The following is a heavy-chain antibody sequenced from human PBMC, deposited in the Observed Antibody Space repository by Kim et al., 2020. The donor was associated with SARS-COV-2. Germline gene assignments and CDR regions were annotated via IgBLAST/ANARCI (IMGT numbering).Heavy chain of an antibody. J-gene: IGHJ6*02. V-gene: IGHV4-34*01. D-gene: IGHD2-2*01. Sequence: SETLSLTCAVYGGSFSDYNWSWIRQPPGQGLEWIGEINHSGSTSHSPSLKSRITISVDTSKSQFSLRLKSMTAADTAVYYCARGRAGVVPAPILRLGPHYDYYAMDVWGQGTAVAVSS. CDR1: GGSFSDYN. CDR3: ARGRAGVVPAPILRLGPHYDYYAMDV. CDR2: INHSGST.